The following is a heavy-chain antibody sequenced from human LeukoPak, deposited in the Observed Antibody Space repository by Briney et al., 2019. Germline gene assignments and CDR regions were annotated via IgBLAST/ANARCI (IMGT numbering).Heavy chain of an antibody. CDR2: IFGADTT. J-gene: IGHJ4*02. D-gene: IGHD3-16*01. Sequence: PGGSLRLSCAATALILSESHMRWGRQAPGGGREWVSVIFGADTTFYADSVKGRFTISRDNLQNTVNLQMNSLRDDDTAVYYCARGGEILDYWGQGPQVTVSS. V-gene: IGHV3-53*01. CDR1: ALILSESH. CDR3: ARGGEILDY.